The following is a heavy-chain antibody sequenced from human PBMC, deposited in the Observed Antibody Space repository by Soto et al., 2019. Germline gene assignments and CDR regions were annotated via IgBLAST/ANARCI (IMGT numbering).Heavy chain of an antibody. D-gene: IGHD1-26*01. CDR3: ARGDPEVGAADAFDI. Sequence: SETLSLTCTVSGGSISSYYWSWIRQPPGKGLEWIGYIYYSGSTNYNPSLKSRVTISVDTSKNQFSLKLSSVTAADTAVYYCARGDPEVGAADAFDIWGQGTMVTVSS. CDR2: IYYSGST. CDR1: GGSISSYY. V-gene: IGHV4-59*01. J-gene: IGHJ3*02.